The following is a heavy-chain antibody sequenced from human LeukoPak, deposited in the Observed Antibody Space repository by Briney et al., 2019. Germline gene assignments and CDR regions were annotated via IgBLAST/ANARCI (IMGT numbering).Heavy chain of an antibody. CDR1: GFTFNGYG. CDR3: ARDGASYSNYEGSFDY. CDR2: ISSISSTI. D-gene: IGHD4-11*01. J-gene: IGHJ4*02. Sequence: GGSLRLSCAASGFTFNGYGMNWVRQAPGKGPEWVSYISSISSTIYYSDSVKGRFTISRDNAKNSLYLQMNSLRAEDTAVYYCARDGASYSNYEGSFDYWGQGTLVTVSS. V-gene: IGHV3-48*01.